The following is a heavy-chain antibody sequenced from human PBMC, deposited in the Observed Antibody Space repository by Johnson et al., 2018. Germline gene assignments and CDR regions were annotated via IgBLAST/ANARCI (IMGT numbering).Heavy chain of an antibody. CDR2: INSDGSST. D-gene: IGHD3-9*01. CDR3: ARVSGAQNYDILTGLMDV. CDR1: GFTFGDYA. Sequence: VQLVQSGGGLVKPGRSLRLSCTASGFTFGDYAMSWFRQAPGKGLVWVSRINSDGSSTSYADSVKGRFTISRDNAKNTLYLQMNSLRAEDTAVYYCARVSGAQNYDILTGLMDVWGKGTTVTVSS. V-gene: IGHV3-74*02. J-gene: IGHJ6*03.